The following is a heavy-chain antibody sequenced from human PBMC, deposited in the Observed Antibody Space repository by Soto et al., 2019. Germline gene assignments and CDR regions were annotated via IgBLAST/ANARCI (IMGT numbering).Heavy chain of an antibody. Sequence: GGSLRLSCAASGFTFGSYGMHWVRQAPGKGLAWVAVISYDGSHKYYADSVKGRFTISRDNSKNTLYLQMNSLRAEDTAVYFCAKLGDWNDEDYWGQGTLVTVSS. CDR3: AKLGDWNDEDY. V-gene: IGHV3-30*18. D-gene: IGHD1-1*01. J-gene: IGHJ4*02. CDR2: ISYDGSHK. CDR1: GFTFGSYG.